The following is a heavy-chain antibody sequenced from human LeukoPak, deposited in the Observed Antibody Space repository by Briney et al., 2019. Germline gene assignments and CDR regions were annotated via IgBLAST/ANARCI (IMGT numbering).Heavy chain of an antibody. CDR2: MSGSGGST. CDR1: GFTFSSYG. J-gene: IGHJ6*03. Sequence: GGSLRLSCAASGFTFSSYGMSWVRQAPGKGLEWVSAMSGSGGSTYYAGSVKGRFTISRDNSRNTLYLQVNSLRAEDMAIYYCAKNGDRGAYCSGGTCYPYFYYYMDVWGKGTTVTFSS. CDR3: AKNGDRGAYCSGGTCYPYFYYYMDV. D-gene: IGHD2-15*01. V-gene: IGHV3-23*01.